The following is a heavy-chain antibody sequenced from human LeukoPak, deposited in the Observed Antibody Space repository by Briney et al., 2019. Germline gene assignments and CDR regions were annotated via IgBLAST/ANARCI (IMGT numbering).Heavy chain of an antibody. D-gene: IGHD6-6*01. Sequence: PGGSLRPSCAASGLTFCNYGMSWVRQAPGKGLEWVSAISDSGSTYYADSVKGRFTISRDNSKNTLYLQMNSMRAEDTAVYYCAKRVPYSSSSVYFDSWGQGTLVTVSS. CDR3: AKRVPYSSSSVYFDS. J-gene: IGHJ4*02. CDR1: GLTFCNYG. CDR2: ISDSGST. V-gene: IGHV3-23*05.